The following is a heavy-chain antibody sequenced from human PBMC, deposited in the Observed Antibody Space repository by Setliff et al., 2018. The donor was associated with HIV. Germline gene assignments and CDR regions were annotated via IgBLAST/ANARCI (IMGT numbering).Heavy chain of an antibody. Sequence: GGSLRLSCAASGFTFSGYSMTWVRQAPGKGLEWVSAISGSSTYIYYADSVKGRFTISRDNSKNTLFLQMNSLGADDTAVYYCARDVEHMMDVWGQGTTVTVSS. CDR1: GFTFSGYS. J-gene: IGHJ6*02. CDR2: ISGSSTYI. CDR3: ARDVEHMMDV. V-gene: IGHV3-23*01.